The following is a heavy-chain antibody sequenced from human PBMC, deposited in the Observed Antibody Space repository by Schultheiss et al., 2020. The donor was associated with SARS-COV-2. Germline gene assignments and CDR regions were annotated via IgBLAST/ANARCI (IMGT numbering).Heavy chain of an antibody. J-gene: IGHJ1*01. V-gene: IGHV1-18*04. D-gene: IGHD3-22*01. Sequence: ASVKVSCKASGYTFTSYGISWVRQAPGQGLEWVGWMNPHSCNTGYAQKFQGRVTMTTDASANTAYMELRDPGSGDTAVYYCAAEDYSSGYYGQHWGQGTLVTVSS. CDR1: GYTFTSYG. CDR3: AAEDYSSGYYGQH. CDR2: MNPHSCNT.